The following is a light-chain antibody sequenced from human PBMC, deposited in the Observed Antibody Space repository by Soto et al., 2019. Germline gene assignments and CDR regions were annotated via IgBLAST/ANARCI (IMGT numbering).Light chain of an antibody. J-gene: IGLJ3*02. CDR1: TSNIGSNT. CDR3: AAWDDSLNGWV. V-gene: IGLV1-44*01. CDR2: SND. Sequence: QSVLSQPPSASGTPGQRVTISCSGSTSNIGSNTVSWYQQLPQRAPKLLIFSNDQRPSGVPDRFSGSKSGTSASLAISGLQSEDEAEYFCAAWDDSLNGWVFGGGTKVTVL.